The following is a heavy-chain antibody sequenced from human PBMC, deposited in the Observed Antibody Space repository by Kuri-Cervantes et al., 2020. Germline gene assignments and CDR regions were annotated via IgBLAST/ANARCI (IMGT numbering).Heavy chain of an antibody. CDR2: IXXXGDXT. Sequence: GGSLRXXXAXXXFXXXNXCXXWVRQVPGXXXMWXXXIXXXGDXTKYADSXXXRFTXXRDNSXXTLYXQXNXLRAXXXAVYYCAKSFVRGVISGDFDYWGQGTLVTVSS. CDR1: XFXXXNXC. V-gene: IGHV3-74*01. J-gene: IGHJ4*02. CDR3: AKSFVRGVISGDFDY. D-gene: IGHD3-10*01.